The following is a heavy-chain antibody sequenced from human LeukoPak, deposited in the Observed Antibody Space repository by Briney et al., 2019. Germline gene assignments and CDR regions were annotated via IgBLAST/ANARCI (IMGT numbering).Heavy chain of an antibody. D-gene: IGHD1-26*01. J-gene: IGHJ4*02. CDR1: GFTFSSYG. CDR2: ISGSGYNT. CDR3: AKHSGSYFIYYPDS. V-gene: IGHV3-23*01. Sequence: HPGGSLRLSCAASGFTFSSYGMSWVRQAPGKRLEWVSTISGSGYNTYYADSVKGRFTISRDNSANILYLQMNSLRAEDTALYYCAKHSGSYFIYYPDSWGQGALVTISS.